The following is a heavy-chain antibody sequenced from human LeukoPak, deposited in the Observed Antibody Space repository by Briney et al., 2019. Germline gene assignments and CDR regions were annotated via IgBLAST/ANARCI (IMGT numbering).Heavy chain of an antibody. J-gene: IGHJ4*02. CDR3: ARDSDVGY. V-gene: IGHV3-21*01. Sequence: GGSLRLSCAASGFTFSSYSMNLVRQAPGKGLEWVSYITSSSSYIYYADSVKGRFTISRDNAKNSLYLQMNSLRAEDTAVYYCARDSDVGYWGQGTLVTVSS. CDR2: ITSSSSYI. CDR1: GFTFSSYS.